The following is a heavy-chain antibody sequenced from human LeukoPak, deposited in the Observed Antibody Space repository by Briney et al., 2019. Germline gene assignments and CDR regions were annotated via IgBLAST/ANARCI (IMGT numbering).Heavy chain of an antibody. Sequence: KPSETLSLTCTVSGGSVSSGSYYWSWIRQPPGKGLEWIGYIYYSGSTNYNPSLKSRVTISVDTSKNQFSLKLSSVTAADTAVYYLARGAEGEYRAKGPEYYFDSGGQEPWVTV. D-gene: IGHD2/OR15-2a*01. CDR1: GGSVSSGSYY. CDR2: IYYSGST. V-gene: IGHV4-61*01. CDR3: ARGAEGEYRAKGPEYYFDS. J-gene: IGHJ4*02.